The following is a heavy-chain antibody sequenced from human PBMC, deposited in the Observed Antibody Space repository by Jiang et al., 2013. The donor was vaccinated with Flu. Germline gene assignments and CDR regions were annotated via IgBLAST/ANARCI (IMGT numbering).Heavy chain of an antibody. Sequence: GAEVKKPGESLKISCKDSGYRFTNYWFGWVRQMPGKGLEWMGIIYAGDSNTKYSPSFQGQVTISADTSISTAYLQWSGLKASDTAIYYCARAGYCSGGSCRAFDYWGQGTLVTVSS. CDR2: IYAGDSNT. CDR3: ARAGYCSGGSCRAFDY. V-gene: IGHV5-51*03. D-gene: IGHD2-15*01. J-gene: IGHJ4*02. CDR1: GYRFTNYW.